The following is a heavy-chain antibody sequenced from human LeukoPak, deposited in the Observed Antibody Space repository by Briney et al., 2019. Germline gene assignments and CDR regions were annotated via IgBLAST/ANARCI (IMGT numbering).Heavy chain of an antibody. J-gene: IGHJ4*02. CDR3: AKDRILWFGTR. CDR1: GFTFSSYG. CDR2: ISGSGGST. D-gene: IGHD3-10*01. Sequence: GGSLRLSCAASGFTFSSYGMSWVRQAPGKGLEWVSAISGSGGSTYYADSVKGRFTISRDNSKNTLYLQMNSLRAEDTAVYYCAKDRILWFGTRGGQGTLVTVSS. V-gene: IGHV3-23*01.